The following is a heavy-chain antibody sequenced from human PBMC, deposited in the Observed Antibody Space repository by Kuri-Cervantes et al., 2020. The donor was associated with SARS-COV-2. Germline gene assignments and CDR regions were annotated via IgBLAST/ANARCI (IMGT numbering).Heavy chain of an antibody. Sequence: GSLRPSCTVSGGSISSSSYYWGWIRQPPGKGLEWIGSIYYSGSTYYNPSLKSRVTISVDTSKNQFSLKLSSVTAADTAVYYCARYFWSGYYTGWFDPWGQGTLVTVSS. CDR1: GGSISSSSYY. J-gene: IGHJ5*02. D-gene: IGHD3-3*01. V-gene: IGHV4-39*01. CDR2: IYYSGST. CDR3: ARYFWSGYYTGWFDP.